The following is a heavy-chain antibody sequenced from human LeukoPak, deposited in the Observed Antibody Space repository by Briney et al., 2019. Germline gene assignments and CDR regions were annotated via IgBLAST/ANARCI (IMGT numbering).Heavy chain of an antibody. CDR3: AREETMVRGADFDY. J-gene: IGHJ4*02. CDR1: GDSFSSNSAA. CDR2: TYYRSKWYN. V-gene: IGHV6-1*01. Sequence: SQTLSLTCAISGDSFSSNSAAWNWIRQSPSRGLEWLGRTYYRSKWYNNYAVSVKSLITINPDTSKNQFSLQLNSVTPDDTAVYYCAREETMVRGADFDYWGQGTLVTVSS. D-gene: IGHD3-10*01.